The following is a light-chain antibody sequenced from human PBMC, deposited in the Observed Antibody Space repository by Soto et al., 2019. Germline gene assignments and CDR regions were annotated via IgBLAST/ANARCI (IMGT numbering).Light chain of an antibody. CDR3: QQSYSIPFT. CDR1: QSISSY. J-gene: IGKJ2*01. V-gene: IGKV1-39*01. Sequence: DIQMTQSPSSLSASVGDRVTITCRASQSISSYLNWYQQKPRKAPELLIYAASSLQIGVPSRFSGSGSVTDFTLTISSLQPEDFATYYCQQSYSIPFTFGQGTSLEIK. CDR2: AAS.